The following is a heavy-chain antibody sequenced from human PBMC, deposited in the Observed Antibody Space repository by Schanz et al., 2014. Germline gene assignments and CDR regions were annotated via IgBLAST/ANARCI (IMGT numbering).Heavy chain of an antibody. D-gene: IGHD2-15*01. CDR1: GFSFGTYA. Sequence: EVHLLESGGGLVQPGGSLRLSCAASGFSFGTYAMSWVRQAPGKGLLWVSSISGTGGDDTYYADSVKGRFTISRDNSKNTLCLQVNSLRVEESAIDYCAKQISDSSGKDDYWGQGTMVTVSS. CDR3: AKQISDSSGKDDY. CDR2: ISGTGGDDT. V-gene: IGHV3-23*01. J-gene: IGHJ4*03.